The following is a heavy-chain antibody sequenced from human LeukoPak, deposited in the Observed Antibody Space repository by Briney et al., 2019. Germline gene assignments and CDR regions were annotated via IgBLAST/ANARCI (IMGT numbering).Heavy chain of an antibody. D-gene: IGHD3-10*01. CDR3: ARDLHGSRGEFDY. CDR2: TYYKSKWYN. J-gene: IGHJ4*02. V-gene: IGHV6-1*01. Sequence: SQTLSLTCDISGDSVSSNSVIWNWIRQSPSRGLEWLGRTYYKSKWYNDYATSVQSRITINSDTPRNQFSLQLNSVTPEDTAVYYCARDLHGSRGEFDYWGQGTLVTVSS. CDR1: GDSVSSNSVI.